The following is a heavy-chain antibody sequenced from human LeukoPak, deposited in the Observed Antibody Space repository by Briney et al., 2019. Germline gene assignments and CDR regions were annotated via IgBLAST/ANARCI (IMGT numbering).Heavy chain of an antibody. J-gene: IGHJ6*03. CDR2: IIPIFGTA. CDR3: VGSGWYGGKYYYMDV. V-gene: IGHV1-69*05. CDR1: GGTFSSYA. D-gene: IGHD6-19*01. Sequence: SVKVSCKASGGTFSSYAISWVRQAPGQGLEWMGRIIPIFGTANYAQKFQGRVTITTDESTSTAYMELSSLRSEDTAVYYCVGSGWYGGKYYYMDVWGKGTTVTVSS.